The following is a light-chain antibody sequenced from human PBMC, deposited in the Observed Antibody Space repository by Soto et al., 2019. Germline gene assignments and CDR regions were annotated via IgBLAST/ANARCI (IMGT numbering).Light chain of an antibody. CDR3: QQRSNLPPT. CDR2: DAS. CDR1: QFIDSY. V-gene: IGKV3-11*01. Sequence: EIVLTKTTTTLSFSPWERSNLSFMASQFIDSYLAWYRQIPGQAPRLLIYDASNRATGIPDRFSGGGSGTDFTLTISSLEPEDFAVYYCQQRSNLPPTFGQGTRLEIK. J-gene: IGKJ5*01.